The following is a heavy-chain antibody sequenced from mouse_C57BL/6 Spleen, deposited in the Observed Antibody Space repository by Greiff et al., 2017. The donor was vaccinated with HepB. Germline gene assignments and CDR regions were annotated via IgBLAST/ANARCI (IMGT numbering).Heavy chain of an antibody. J-gene: IGHJ2*01. CDR2: IYPRSGNT. CDR3: ARLASSITTVVATGDY. CDR1: GYTFTSYG. V-gene: IGHV1-81*01. Sequence: QVQLQQSGAELARPGASVKLSCKASGYTFTSYGISWVKQSTGQGLEWIGEIYPRSGNTYYNEKFKGKATLTADKSSSTAYMELRSLTSEDSAVYFCARLASSITTVVATGDYWGQGTTLTVSS. D-gene: IGHD1-1*01.